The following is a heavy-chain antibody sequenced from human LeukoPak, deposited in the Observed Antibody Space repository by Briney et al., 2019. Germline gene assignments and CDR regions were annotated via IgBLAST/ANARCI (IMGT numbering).Heavy chain of an antibody. D-gene: IGHD6-13*01. CDR2: IYYSGST. V-gene: IGHV4-59*01. Sequence: SETLSLTCTVSGGSISSYYRSWIRQPPGKGLEWIGYIYYSGSTNYNPSLKSRVTISVDTSKNQFSLKLSSVTAADTAVYYCARERSSWYAQNYYYYYMDVWGKGTTVTISS. J-gene: IGHJ6*03. CDR1: GGSISSYY. CDR3: ARERSSWYAQNYYYYYMDV.